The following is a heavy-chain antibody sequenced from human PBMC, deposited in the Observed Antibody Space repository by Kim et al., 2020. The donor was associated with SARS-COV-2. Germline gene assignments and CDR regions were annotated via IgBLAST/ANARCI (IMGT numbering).Heavy chain of an antibody. CDR1: GFTFSSYA. Sequence: GGSLRLSCAASGFTFSSYAMHWVRQAPGKGLEWVAVISYDGSNKYYADSVKGRFTISRDNSKNTLYLQMNSLRAEDTAVYYCAREPSGSGSYYKNYYYGMGDWGQGTTVTVSS. CDR2: ISYDGSNK. J-gene: IGHJ6*02. CDR3: AREPSGSGSYYKNYYYGMGD. D-gene: IGHD3-10*01. V-gene: IGHV3-30*04.